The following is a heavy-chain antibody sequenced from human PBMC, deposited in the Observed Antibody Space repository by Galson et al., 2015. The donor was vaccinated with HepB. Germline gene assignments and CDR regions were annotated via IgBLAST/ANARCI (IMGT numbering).Heavy chain of an antibody. CDR2: ISSSSYI. J-gene: IGHJ5*02. Sequence: SLRLSCAASGFTFSSYSMNWVRQAPGKGLEWVSSISSSSYIYYADSVKGRFTISRDNAKNSLYLQMNSLRAEDTAVYYCASAYSVDNWFDPWGQGTLVTVSS. V-gene: IGHV3-21*01. D-gene: IGHD3-16*01. CDR1: GFTFSSYS. CDR3: ASAYSVDNWFDP.